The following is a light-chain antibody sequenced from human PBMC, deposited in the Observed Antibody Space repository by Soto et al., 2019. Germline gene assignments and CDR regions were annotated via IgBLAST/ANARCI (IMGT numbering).Light chain of an antibody. CDR2: EMN. J-gene: IGLJ1*01. CDR3: TSYIGSITGSV. Sequence: QSVLTQPASASGSPGQTITISCTGTSANVGGYNYVYWYQQHPGKAPTLIIYEMNSRPSGVSDRLSGSKSGNTASLAISGLQADDEGDYYCTSYIGSITGSVFXSGTKVTVL. V-gene: IGLV2-14*01. CDR1: SANVGGYNY.